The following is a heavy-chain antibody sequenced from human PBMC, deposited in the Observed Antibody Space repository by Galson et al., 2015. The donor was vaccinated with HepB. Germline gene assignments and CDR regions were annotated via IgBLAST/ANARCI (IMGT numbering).Heavy chain of an antibody. CDR3: AREVMTVVMAIGGSGNWFDP. V-gene: IGHV3-30*03. J-gene: IGHJ5*02. Sequence: SLRLSCAASGFTFSNYGMHWVRQAPGKGLEWVGLITYDGSDKYYADSLKGRFTISRDNSKDTVYLQMHSLRTEDTAVYYCAREVMTVVMAIGGSGNWFDPWGQGTLVTVSS. CDR2: ITYDGSDK. CDR1: GFTFSNYG. D-gene: IGHD2-21*01.